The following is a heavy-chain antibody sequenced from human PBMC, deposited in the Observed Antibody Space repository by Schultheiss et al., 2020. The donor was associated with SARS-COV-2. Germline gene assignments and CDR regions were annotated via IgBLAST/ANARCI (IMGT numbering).Heavy chain of an antibody. D-gene: IGHD3-3*01. CDR2: IYYSGST. J-gene: IGHJ5*02. CDR1: GGSISSGGYY. V-gene: IGHV4-31*03. Sequence: SETLSLTCTVSGGSISSGGYYWSWIRQHPGKGLEWIGYIYYSGSTYYNPSLKSRVTISVDTSKNQFSLKLSSVTAADTAVYYCARGQRITIFGVVENWFDPGAREPWSPSPQ. CDR3: ARGQRITIFGVVENWFDP.